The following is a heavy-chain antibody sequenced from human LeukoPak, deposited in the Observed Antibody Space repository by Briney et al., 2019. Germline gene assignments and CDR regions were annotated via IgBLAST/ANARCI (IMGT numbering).Heavy chain of an antibody. Sequence: PGGSLRLSCAGSGFTFSHYYMHWVRQAPGKGLEYVSAISYNGDETYYGKSVKGRFTISRDNSKKTLYLQMGSLRAEDTAVYYCARDPSLGGFSGSELDFWGQGTLVTVSS. J-gene: IGHJ4*02. CDR1: GFTFSHYY. V-gene: IGHV3-64*01. CDR2: ISYNGDET. D-gene: IGHD3-16*01. CDR3: ARDPSLGGFSGSELDF.